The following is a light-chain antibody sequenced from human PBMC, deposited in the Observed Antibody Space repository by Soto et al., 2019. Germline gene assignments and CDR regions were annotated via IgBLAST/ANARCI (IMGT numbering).Light chain of an antibody. CDR2: DAS. V-gene: IGKV1-5*01. CDR1: QSISSW. J-gene: IGKJ4*01. Sequence: DMHMTQSPSTLSATLGDRVIITCRASQSISSWLAWYQQKPGKAPKLLIYDASSLESGVPSRFSGSGSGTEFTFTINSLQPDDFATYYCQRYNSYQTFGGGTKV. CDR3: QRYNSYQT.